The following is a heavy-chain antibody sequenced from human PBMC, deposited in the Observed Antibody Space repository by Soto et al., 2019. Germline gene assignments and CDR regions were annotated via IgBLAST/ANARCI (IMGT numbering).Heavy chain of an antibody. Sequence: SETLSLTCTVSGGSISSYYWSWLRQPPGKGLEWIGYIYYSGSTNYNPSLKSRVTISVDTSKNQFSLKLSSVTAADTAVYYCARARPYGDHVDNFDYWGQGTLVTVS. D-gene: IGHD4-17*01. V-gene: IGHV4-59*01. CDR1: GGSISSYY. J-gene: IGHJ4*02. CDR3: ARARPYGDHVDNFDY. CDR2: IYYSGST.